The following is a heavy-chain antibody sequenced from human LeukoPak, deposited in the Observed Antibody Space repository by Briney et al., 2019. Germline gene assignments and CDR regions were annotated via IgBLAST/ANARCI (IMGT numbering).Heavy chain of an antibody. V-gene: IGHV3-30-3*01. CDR2: ISYDGSNK. Sequence: GGSLRLSCAASGFTFSSYAMHWVRQAPGKGLEWVAVISYDGSNKYYADSVKGRFTISRDNSKNTLYLQMNSLRAEDTAVYYCAKDVIVGATTSYYWGQGTLVTVSS. CDR1: GFTFSSYA. J-gene: IGHJ4*02. CDR3: AKDVIVGATTSYY. D-gene: IGHD1-26*01.